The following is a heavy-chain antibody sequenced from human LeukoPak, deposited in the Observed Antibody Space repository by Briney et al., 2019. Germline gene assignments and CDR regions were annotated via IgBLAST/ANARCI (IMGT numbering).Heavy chain of an antibody. D-gene: IGHD4-23*01. Sequence: GASVKVSCKAAGYTFIRYGISWVGQAPGQGLEWMGWISAYNGNTKNVQKFQGRVTMTTDTSTSIAYMELRSLRSDDTAVYYCARGGQLLTSDFDYWGQGTLVTVSS. CDR1: GYTFIRYG. CDR2: ISAYNGNT. V-gene: IGHV1-18*01. J-gene: IGHJ4*02. CDR3: ARGGQLLTSDFDY.